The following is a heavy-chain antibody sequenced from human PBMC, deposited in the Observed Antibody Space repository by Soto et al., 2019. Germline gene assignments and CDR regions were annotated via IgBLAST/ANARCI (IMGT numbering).Heavy chain of an antibody. D-gene: IGHD2-2*01. CDR3: ARGGIVPAAREYYYYYGMDV. CDR2: MNPNSGNT. Sequence: ASVKVSCKASGYTFTSYDINWARQATGQGLEWMGWMNPNSGNTGYAQKFQGRVTMTRNTSISTAYMELSSLRSEDTAVYYCARGGIVPAAREYYYYYGMDVWGQGTTVTVSS. V-gene: IGHV1-8*01. J-gene: IGHJ6*02. CDR1: GYTFTSYD.